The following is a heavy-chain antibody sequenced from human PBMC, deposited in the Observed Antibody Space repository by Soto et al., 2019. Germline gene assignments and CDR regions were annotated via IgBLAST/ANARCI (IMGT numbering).Heavy chain of an antibody. J-gene: IGHJ3*02. D-gene: IGHD6-13*01. V-gene: IGHV1-46*03. CDR2: INPSGGST. Sequence: ASVKVSCKASGYTFTSYYMHWVRQAPGQGLEWMGIINPSGGSTSYAQKFQGRVTMTRDTSTSTVYMELSSLRSEDTAVYYCARDSGIAAAGQRDAFDIWGQGTMVTVSS. CDR1: GYTFTSYY. CDR3: ARDSGIAAAGQRDAFDI.